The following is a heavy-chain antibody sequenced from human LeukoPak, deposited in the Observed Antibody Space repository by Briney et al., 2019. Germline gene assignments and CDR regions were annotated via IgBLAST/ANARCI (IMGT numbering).Heavy chain of an antibody. CDR1: GYTFTGYY. J-gene: IGHJ5*02. CDR2: INPNSGGT. CDR3: ASPTYGYSGYEGDWFDP. D-gene: IGHD5-12*01. V-gene: IGHV1-2*02. Sequence: GASVKVSCKASGYTFTGYYMHWVRQAPGQGLEWMGWINPNSGGTNYAQKFQGRVTMTRDTSISTAYMELSRLRSDDTAVYYCASPTYGYSGYEGDWFDPWGQGTLVTVSS.